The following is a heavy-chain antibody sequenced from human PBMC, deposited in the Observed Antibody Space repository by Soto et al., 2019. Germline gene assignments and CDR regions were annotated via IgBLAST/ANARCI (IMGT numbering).Heavy chain of an antibody. CDR1: GFTFSSYG. CDR2: IWYDGSNK. V-gene: IGHV3-33*01. D-gene: IGHD3-9*01. Sequence: GGALRLSCAASGFTFSSYGMHWVRQAPGKGLEWVAVIWYDGSNKYYADSVKGRFTISRDNSKNTLYLQMNSLRAEDTAVYYCARDSVAYDILTGYGTLDYWGQGTLVTVSS. J-gene: IGHJ4*02. CDR3: ARDSVAYDILTGYGTLDY.